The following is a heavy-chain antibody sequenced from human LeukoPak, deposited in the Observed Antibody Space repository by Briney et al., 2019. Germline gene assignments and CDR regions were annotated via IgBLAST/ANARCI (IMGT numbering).Heavy chain of an antibody. D-gene: IGHD3-3*01. CDR3: ASGQGAIFY. J-gene: IGHJ4*02. CDR1: GFTFSNYA. V-gene: IGHV3-23*01. CDR2: IGRSGTTT. Sequence: QPGGSLRLSCAASGFTFSNYAMDWVRQAPGKGLEWVSTIGRSGTTTYYADSVKGRFTISRDNSRDTLSLQMNSLRAEDTAVYYCASGQGAIFYWGQGTLVTVSS.